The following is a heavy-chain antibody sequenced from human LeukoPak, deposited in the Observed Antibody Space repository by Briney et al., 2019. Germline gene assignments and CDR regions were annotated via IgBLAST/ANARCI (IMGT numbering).Heavy chain of an antibody. CDR3: AKDPLRRYCSSTSCYTGSFDY. V-gene: IGHV3-23*01. D-gene: IGHD2-2*02. J-gene: IGHJ4*02. CDR2: ISGSGGST. Sequence: PGGSLRLSCAASGFTFSSYAMSWVRQAPGKGLEWVSAISGSGGSTYYADSVEGRFTISRDNSKNTLYLQMNSLRAEDTAVYYCAKDPLRRYCSSTSCYTGSFDYWGQGTLVTVSS. CDR1: GFTFSSYA.